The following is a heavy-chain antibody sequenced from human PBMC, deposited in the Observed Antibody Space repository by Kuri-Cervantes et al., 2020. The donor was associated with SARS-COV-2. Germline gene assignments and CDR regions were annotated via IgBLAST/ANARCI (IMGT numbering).Heavy chain of an antibody. J-gene: IGHJ2*01. CDR1: GFTFSSYA. Sequence: GESLKISCAASGFTFSSYAMSWVRQAPGKGLEWVSIIYSGGTTYYGDSVKGRFTMSRDTSKSTVYLQMDSLRVDDTAVYYCARARLGDWYFDLWGRGTMVTVSS. D-gene: IGHD3-16*01. CDR2: IYSGGTT. CDR3: ARARLGDWYFDL. V-gene: IGHV3-66*01.